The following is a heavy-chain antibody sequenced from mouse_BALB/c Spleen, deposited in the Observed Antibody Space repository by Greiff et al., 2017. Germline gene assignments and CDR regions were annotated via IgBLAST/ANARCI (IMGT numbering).Heavy chain of an antibody. Sequence: QVQLQQSGAELVRPGTSVKVSCKASGYAFTNYLLEWVKQRPGQGLEWIGVINPGSGGTNYNEKFKGKATLTADKSSSTAYMQLSSLTSDDSAVYFCARRKTYGNYVYFDYWGQGTTLTVSS. J-gene: IGHJ2*01. D-gene: IGHD2-1*01. CDR2: INPGSGGT. CDR1: GYAFTNYL. CDR3: ARRKTYGNYVYFDY. V-gene: IGHV1-54*01.